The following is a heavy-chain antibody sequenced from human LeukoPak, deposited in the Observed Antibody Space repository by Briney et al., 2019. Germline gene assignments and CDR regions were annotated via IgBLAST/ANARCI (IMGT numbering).Heavy chain of an antibody. J-gene: IGHJ4*02. CDR3: ARHVGLNRGRFDF. V-gene: IGHV4-39*01. CDR1: GGSISSSSYY. D-gene: IGHD1-26*01. CDR2: IYCSGST. Sequence: KPSETVSLTCTVSGGSISSSSYYWGWIRQPPGKGREWFGRIYCSGSTDYNPSLKSRVTLSVATSKRQFSLRLSSVTAADTSVYYGARHVGLNRGRFDFGGQGTLVTVSS.